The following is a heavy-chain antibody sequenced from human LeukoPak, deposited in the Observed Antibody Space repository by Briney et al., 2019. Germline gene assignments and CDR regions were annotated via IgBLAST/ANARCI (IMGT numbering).Heavy chain of an antibody. V-gene: IGHV1-69*13. J-gene: IGHJ3*02. CDR1: GGTFSSYA. D-gene: IGHD3-22*01. Sequence: SVKVSCKASGGTFSSYAISWVRQAPGQGLEWMGGIIPIFGTANYAQKFQGRVTITADESTSTAYMELSSLRSEDTAVYYCARQRITMIVVVITDAFGIWGQGTMVTVSS. CDR3: ARQRITMIVVVITDAFGI. CDR2: IIPIFGTA.